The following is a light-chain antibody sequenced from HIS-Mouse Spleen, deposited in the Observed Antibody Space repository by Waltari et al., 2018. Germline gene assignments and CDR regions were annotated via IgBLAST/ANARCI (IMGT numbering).Light chain of an antibody. CDR3: QVWDSSSDHVV. CDR1: NIGSKS. J-gene: IGLJ2*01. V-gene: IGLV3-21*03. CDR2: DDS. Sequence: SYVLTQPPSASVAPGKTARITCGGHNIGSKSVHWYQQKPGQAPVLVVHDDSDRPSGIPERFSGSNSGNTATLTISRVEAGDEADYYCQVWDSSSDHVVFGGGTKLTVL.